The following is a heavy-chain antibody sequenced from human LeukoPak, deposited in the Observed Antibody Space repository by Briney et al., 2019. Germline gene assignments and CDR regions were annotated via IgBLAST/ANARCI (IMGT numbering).Heavy chain of an antibody. V-gene: IGHV4-34*01. CDR2: INHSGST. Sequence: SETLSLTCAVYGGSFSGYYWSWIRQPPGKGLEWIGEINHSGSTNYNPSLKSRVTISVDTSKNQFSLKLSSVTAADTAVYYCARDHAGWYFDYWGRGTLVTVSS. CDR1: GGSFSGYY. J-gene: IGHJ4*02. CDR3: ARDHAGWYFDY. D-gene: IGHD2-15*01.